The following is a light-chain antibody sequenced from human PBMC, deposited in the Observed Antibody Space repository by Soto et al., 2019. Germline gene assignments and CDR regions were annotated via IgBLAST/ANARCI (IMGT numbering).Light chain of an antibody. CDR1: NSDVGGYNY. V-gene: IGLV2-14*01. Sequence: SALTQPASVSGSPGQSITISRTGTNSDVGGYNYVSWYQQHPGKAPELIIYEVSHRPSGVSNRFSGSKSDNTASLTISGLQAEAEADYYCSSYTSISTLYVFGTGTKLTVL. CDR2: EVS. CDR3: SSYTSISTLYV. J-gene: IGLJ1*01.